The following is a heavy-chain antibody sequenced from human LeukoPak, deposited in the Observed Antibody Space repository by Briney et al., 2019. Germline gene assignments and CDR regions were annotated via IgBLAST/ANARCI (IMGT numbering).Heavy chain of an antibody. CDR3: ARFHLYCSGGSCYSFPYYMDV. CDR1: GGSISSYY. J-gene: IGHJ6*03. CDR2: IYTSAST. V-gene: IGHV4-4*07. Sequence: PSETLSLTCTVSGGSISSYYWSWIRQPAGKGLEWIGRIYTSASTNYNPSLKSRVTMSVDTSKNQFSLKLSSVTAADTAVYYCARFHLYCSGGSCYSFPYYMDVWGKGTTVTVSS. D-gene: IGHD2-15*01.